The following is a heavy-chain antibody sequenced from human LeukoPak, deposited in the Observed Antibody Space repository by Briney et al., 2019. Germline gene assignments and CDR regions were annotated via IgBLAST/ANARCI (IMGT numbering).Heavy chain of an antibody. V-gene: IGHV4-34*01. CDR2: INHSGST. CDR1: GGSFSGYY. CDR3: ARRRVGFTVDY. D-gene: IGHD1-26*01. J-gene: IGHJ4*02. Sequence: SETLSLTCAVYGGSFSGYYWSWIRQPPGKGLEWIGEINHSGSTYYNPSLKSRVNISVDTSKNQFSLKLSSVTAADTAVYYCARRRVGFTVDYWSQGTLVTVSS.